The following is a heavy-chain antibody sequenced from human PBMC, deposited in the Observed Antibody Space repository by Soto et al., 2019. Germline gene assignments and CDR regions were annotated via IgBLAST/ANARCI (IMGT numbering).Heavy chain of an antibody. CDR2: ISSSSSYI. CDR3: ARDTPRVRGGMDV. J-gene: IGHJ6*02. V-gene: IGHV3-21*01. CDR1: GFTFSSYS. Sequence: PGGSLRLSCAASGFTFSSYSMNWVRQAPGKGLEWVSSISSSSSYIYYADSVKGRFTISRDNAKNSLYLQMNSLRAEDTAVYYCARDTPRVRGGMDVWGQGTTVTVYS. D-gene: IGHD2-21*01.